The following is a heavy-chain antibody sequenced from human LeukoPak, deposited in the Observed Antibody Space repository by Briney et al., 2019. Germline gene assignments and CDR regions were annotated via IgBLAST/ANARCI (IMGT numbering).Heavy chain of an antibody. CDR3: ARGGLSDILPFDP. V-gene: IGHV1-46*01. J-gene: IGHJ5*02. D-gene: IGHD3-9*01. Sequence: ASVKVSCKASGYTFTSYYMHWVGQAPGQRLEWMGIINPSGGSTSYAQKFQGRVTMTRDTSTSTVYMELSSLRSEDTAVYYGARGGLSDILPFDPWGQGTLVTVSS. CDR2: INPSGGST. CDR1: GYTFTSYY.